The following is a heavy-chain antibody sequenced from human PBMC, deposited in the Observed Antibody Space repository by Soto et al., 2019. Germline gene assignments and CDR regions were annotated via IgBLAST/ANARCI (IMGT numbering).Heavy chain of an antibody. V-gene: IGHV1-24*01. CDR3: ATLAAAGNWFDP. CDR2: FDPEDGET. Sequence: ASVKVSCKVSGYTLTELSMHWVRQAPGKGLEWMGGFDPEDGETIYAQKFQGRVTMTEDTSTDTAYMELSSLRSEDTAVYYCATLAAAGNWFDPWGQGTLVTVSS. D-gene: IGHD6-13*01. J-gene: IGHJ5*02. CDR1: GYTLTELS.